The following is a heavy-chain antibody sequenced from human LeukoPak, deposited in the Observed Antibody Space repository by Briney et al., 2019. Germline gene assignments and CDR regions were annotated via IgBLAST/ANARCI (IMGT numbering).Heavy chain of an antibody. CDR3: TRGLVV. V-gene: IGHV3-48*03. J-gene: IGHJ4*02. Sequence: PGGSLRLSCAPSGFTLSEFEMNWVRQAPGKGLEWVSDISSGGTTIFYADSVKGRFTISRDNAKNSLYLQMNSLRDEDTAIYYCTRGLVVWGQGALVTVSS. CDR2: ISSGGTTI. D-gene: IGHD2-2*01. CDR1: GFTLSEFE.